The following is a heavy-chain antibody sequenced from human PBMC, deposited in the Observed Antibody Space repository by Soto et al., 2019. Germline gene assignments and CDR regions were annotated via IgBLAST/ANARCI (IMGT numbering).Heavy chain of an antibody. Sequence: PXETLSLACTVSGCSINTFSCSWVRQPAGKGLDWIGRIFSSGSTSFNPSLESRVAMSVDTSKNHFSLNLSSVTAADMAVYYCAREGSYSAYNFAHGIQLWSFDFWGQGTLVTVSS. J-gene: IGHJ4*02. D-gene: IGHD5-12*01. CDR1: GCSINTFS. CDR3: AREGSYSAYNFAHGIQLWSFDF. V-gene: IGHV4-4*07. CDR2: IFSSGST.